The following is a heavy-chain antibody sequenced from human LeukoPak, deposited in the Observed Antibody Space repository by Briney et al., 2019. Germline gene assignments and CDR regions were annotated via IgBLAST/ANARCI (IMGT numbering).Heavy chain of an antibody. Sequence: GASVKVSCKASGYTFTDYYVHWVRQAPGQGLEWMGWINPNSGGTNYAQKFQGRVTMTRDTSISTAYMELSRLRSGDTAVYYCARVVVAGTFENAFDIWGQGTMVTVSS. CDR1: GYTFTDYY. J-gene: IGHJ3*02. D-gene: IGHD6-19*01. CDR2: INPNSGGT. V-gene: IGHV1-2*02. CDR3: ARVVVAGTFENAFDI.